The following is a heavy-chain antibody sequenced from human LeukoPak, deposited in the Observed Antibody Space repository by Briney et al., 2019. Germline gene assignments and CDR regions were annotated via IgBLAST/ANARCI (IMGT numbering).Heavy chain of an antibody. V-gene: IGHV4-34*01. CDR3: ARGLFHHRWLAMAIPFDY. CDR2: INHSGST. CDR1: GGSFSGYY. D-gene: IGHD5-18*01. Sequence: PSETLSLTCAVYGGSFSGYYWSWIRQPPGKGLEWIGEINHSGSTNYNPSLKSRVTISVDTSKNQFSLKLSSVTAADTAVYYCARGLFHHRWLAMAIPFDYWGQGTLVTVSS. J-gene: IGHJ4*02.